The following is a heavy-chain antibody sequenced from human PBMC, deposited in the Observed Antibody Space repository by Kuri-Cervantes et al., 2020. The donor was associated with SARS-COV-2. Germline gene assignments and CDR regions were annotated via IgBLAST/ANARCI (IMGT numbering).Heavy chain of an antibody. CDR1: RDTFTTFG. CDR2: IIPIFGTA. V-gene: IGHV1-69*05. J-gene: IGHJ6*03. D-gene: IGHD3-22*01. CDR3: ARGFVYYYDSSGYYKYYYYYYMDV. Sequence: SVQVSCKASRDTFTTFGFNWVRQAPGQGREWMGGIIPIFGTANYAQKFQGRVTITTDESTSTVYMELSSLRSEDTAVYYCARGFVYYYDSSGYYKYYYYYYMDVWGKGTTVTVSS.